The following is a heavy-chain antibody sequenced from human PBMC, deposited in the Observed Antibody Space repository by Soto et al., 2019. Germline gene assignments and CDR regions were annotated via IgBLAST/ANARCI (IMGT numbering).Heavy chain of an antibody. Sequence: GGSLRLSCAASGFTFSSYGMHWVRQAPGKGLEWVAVISYDGSNKYYADSVKGRFTISRDNSKNTLYLQMNSLRAEDTAVYYCAKGSIVGATRGYFDYWGQGTLVTVSS. V-gene: IGHV3-30*18. D-gene: IGHD1-26*01. J-gene: IGHJ4*02. CDR1: GFTFSSYG. CDR3: AKGSIVGATRGYFDY. CDR2: ISYDGSNK.